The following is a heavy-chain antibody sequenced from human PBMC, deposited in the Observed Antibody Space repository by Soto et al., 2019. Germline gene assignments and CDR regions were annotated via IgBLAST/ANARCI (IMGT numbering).Heavy chain of an antibody. CDR2: IVPIFGTT. CDR1: GGTFSTYT. J-gene: IGHJ4*02. Sequence: GASEKVSCKASGGTFSTYTISWVRQAPGQELEWMGGIVPIFGTTKYPQKFQGRVTITADESTSTAYMDLNSLRAEDTAVYYCAKEATENYYDSSGYFYWGQGTLVTVSS. CDR3: AKEATENYYDSSGYFY. D-gene: IGHD3-22*01. V-gene: IGHV1-69*13.